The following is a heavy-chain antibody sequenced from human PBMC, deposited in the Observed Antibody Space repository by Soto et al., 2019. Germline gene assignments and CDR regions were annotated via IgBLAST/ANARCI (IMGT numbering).Heavy chain of an antibody. Sequence: QVPLVQSGAEVKKPGASVKVSCKASGYTFTSYEINRVRQATGQGLEWMGWMNPNSGNTGYAQKFQGRVTMTRNTSISTAYMELSRLRSEDTAVYYCARGQSGYSSGWSPNDYWGQGTLVTVSS. CDR2: MNPNSGNT. D-gene: IGHD6-19*01. J-gene: IGHJ4*02. V-gene: IGHV1-8*01. CDR3: ARGQSGYSSGWSPNDY. CDR1: GYTFTSYE.